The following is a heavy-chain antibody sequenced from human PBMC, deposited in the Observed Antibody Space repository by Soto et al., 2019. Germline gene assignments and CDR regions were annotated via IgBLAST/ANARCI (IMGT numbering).Heavy chain of an antibody. CDR1: GGSSSGYH. CDR2: INHSGST. CDR3: ASSGRQQLVRTNWSDP. V-gene: IGHV4-34*01. J-gene: IGHJ5*02. D-gene: IGHD6-13*01. Sequence: PSETLSLTCTVSGGSSSGYHWTWIRQPPGKGLEWIGEINHSGSTNYNPSLKSRVTISVDTSRNQFSLNLSSVTAADTAVYYCASSGRQQLVRTNWSDPWGQGTLVTVSS.